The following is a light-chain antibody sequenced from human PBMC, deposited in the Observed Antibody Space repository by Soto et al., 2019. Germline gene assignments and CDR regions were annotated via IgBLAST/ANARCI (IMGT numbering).Light chain of an antibody. J-gene: IGKJ1*01. Sequence: EIVMTQSPATLSVSPGERATLSCRASQSVSSNLAWYQQKPGQAPRLLIYGASTRATGIPARFSGSGSGTEFTLTISSLQSEDFAVYYCHQSSHSPRTFGQGTKVEIK. V-gene: IGKV3-15*01. CDR1: QSVSSN. CDR2: GAS. CDR3: HQSSHSPRT.